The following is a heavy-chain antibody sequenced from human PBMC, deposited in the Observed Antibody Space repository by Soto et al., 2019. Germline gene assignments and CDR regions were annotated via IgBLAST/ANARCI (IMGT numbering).Heavy chain of an antibody. CDR3: ATSLWFGTQPEI. J-gene: IGHJ4*02. V-gene: IGHV4-34*01. D-gene: IGHD3-10*01. CDR2: ISPSGTT. CDR1: DGSFSNNY. Sequence: SETLSLTCGVYDGSFSNNYWTWFRQPPGKGLEWIGEISPSGTTKYIPPLKSRVTISLDTSKVHSSLKVTSVTAADTAVYYCATSLWFGTQPEIWGQGTLVTVS.